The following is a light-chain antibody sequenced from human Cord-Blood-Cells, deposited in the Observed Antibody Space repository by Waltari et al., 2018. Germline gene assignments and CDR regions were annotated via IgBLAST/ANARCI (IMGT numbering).Light chain of an antibody. V-gene: IGLV3-27*01. Sequence: SYELTQPSSVSVSPGQTARITCSGDVLAKKYARWFQQKPGQAPVLVIYKDRGRPSGIPERFAGSSSGTTVTLTSSGAQVEDEADYYCYSAADNNRGVFGGGTKLTVL. CDR3: YSAADNNRGV. CDR2: KDR. CDR1: VLAKKY. J-gene: IGLJ3*02.